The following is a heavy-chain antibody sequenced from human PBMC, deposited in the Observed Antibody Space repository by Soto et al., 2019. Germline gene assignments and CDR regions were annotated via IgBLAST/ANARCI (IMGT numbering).Heavy chain of an antibody. Sequence: EVQLVESGGDMVKPGGCLRLSCEASGITFINAWMSWVRQAPGKGLEWVGRIKNKADGWTTDYAAPVRGRFTISRDDSKNTLFLQMNSLEIEDTAIYYCTTDPGDYQDFWGQGTLVTVSS. D-gene: IGHD4-17*01. CDR2: IKNKADGWTT. CDR1: GITFINAW. V-gene: IGHV3-15*01. J-gene: IGHJ4*02. CDR3: TTDPGDYQDF.